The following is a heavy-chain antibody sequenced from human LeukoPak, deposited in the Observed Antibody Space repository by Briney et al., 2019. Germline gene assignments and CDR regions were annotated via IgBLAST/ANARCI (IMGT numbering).Heavy chain of an antibody. V-gene: IGHV4-39*07. Sequence: LETLSLTCTVSGGSTSSSTYFWGWIRQPPGKGLEWIGTIYYSGSTYYNPSLKSRVTISVDSSKNQFSLRLSSVTAADTAVYYCARESLTWLQSRTSWFDPWGQGTLVTVSS. J-gene: IGHJ5*02. CDR3: ARESLTWLQSRTSWFDP. CDR1: GGSTSSSTYF. D-gene: IGHD5-24*01. CDR2: IYYSGST.